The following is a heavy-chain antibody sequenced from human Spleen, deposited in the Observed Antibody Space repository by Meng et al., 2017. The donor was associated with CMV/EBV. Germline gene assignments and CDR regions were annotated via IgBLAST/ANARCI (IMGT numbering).Heavy chain of an antibody. V-gene: IGHV1-69*10. CDR3: AREAAASTSWFDP. Sequence: SVKVSCKASGYTFTSYTISWVRQAPGQGLEWVGGTIPILGIPKYAQKFQGRVTITADTSTSTAYMELSSLRSEDTAVYYCAREAAASTSWFDPWGPGTLVTVSS. J-gene: IGHJ5*02. D-gene: IGHD6-13*01. CDR1: GYTFTSYT. CDR2: TIPILGIP.